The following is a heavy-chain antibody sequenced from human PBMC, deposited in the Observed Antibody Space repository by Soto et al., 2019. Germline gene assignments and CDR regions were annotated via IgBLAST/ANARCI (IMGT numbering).Heavy chain of an antibody. Sequence: ASVKVSCKVSGYTLTELSMHWVRQAPGKGLEWMGGFDPEDGETIYAQKFQGRVTMTEDTSTDTAYMELSSLRSEDTAVYYCATDHGTITRVRGSAGFDPWGQGNLVTVXX. D-gene: IGHD3-10*01. CDR3: ATDHGTITRVRGSAGFDP. CDR1: GYTLTELS. J-gene: IGHJ5*02. CDR2: FDPEDGET. V-gene: IGHV1-24*01.